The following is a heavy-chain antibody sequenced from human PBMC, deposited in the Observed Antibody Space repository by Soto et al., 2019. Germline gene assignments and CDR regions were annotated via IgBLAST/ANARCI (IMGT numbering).Heavy chain of an antibody. CDR2: IIPIFGTA. Sequence: SVKVSCKASGGTFSSYAISWVRQAPGQGLEWMGGIIPIFGTANYAQKFQGRVTITADESTSTAYMELSSLRSEDTAVYYCATGYNWNYRLRGNWFDPWGQGTLVTVSS. V-gene: IGHV1-69*13. CDR1: GGTFSSYA. D-gene: IGHD1-7*01. J-gene: IGHJ5*02. CDR3: ATGYNWNYRLRGNWFDP.